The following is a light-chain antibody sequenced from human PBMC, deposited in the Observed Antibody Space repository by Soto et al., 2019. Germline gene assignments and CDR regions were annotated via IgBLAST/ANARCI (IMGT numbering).Light chain of an antibody. CDR2: EVS. CDR3: SSYTTSTSFIL. V-gene: IGLV2-14*01. Sequence: QSVLTQPASVSGSPGQSISISCTGTRSDMGNYDFVSWYQQGPGTAPKAMIYEVSSRPSGVSNRFSGSKSGNPASLTISGLQAEDEAYYYGSSYTTSTSFILFGGGTKLTGL. CDR1: RSDMGNYDF. J-gene: IGLJ2*01.